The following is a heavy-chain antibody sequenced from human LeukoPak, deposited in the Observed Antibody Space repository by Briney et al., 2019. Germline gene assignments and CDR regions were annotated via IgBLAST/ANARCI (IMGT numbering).Heavy chain of an antibody. D-gene: IGHD2-21*02. J-gene: IGHJ6*03. CDR2: IDPNTGDS. CDR1: EYTFTGYY. V-gene: IGHV1-2*02. CDR3: ARAVVTAIQYYYYMDV. Sequence: ASVKVSCKASEYTFTGYYIHWVRQAPGQGLEWMGWIDPNTGDSNYVQKFQGRVTMTRDTSISTAYMELSRLRSDDTAVYYCARAVVTAIQYYYYMDVWGKGTTVTVSS.